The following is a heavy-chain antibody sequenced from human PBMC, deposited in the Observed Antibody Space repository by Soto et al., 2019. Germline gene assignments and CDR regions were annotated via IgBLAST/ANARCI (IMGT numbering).Heavy chain of an antibody. CDR3: ARHQERRYSSSLEGGDY. CDR1: GGSISSSSYY. V-gene: IGHV4-39*01. CDR2: IYYSGST. D-gene: IGHD6-13*01. Sequence: SETLSLTCTVSGGSISSSSYYWGWIRQPPGKGLEWIGSIYYSGSTYYNPSLKSRVTISVDTSKNQFSLKLSSVTAADTAVYYCARHQERRYSSSLEGGDYWGQGTLVTVSS. J-gene: IGHJ4*02.